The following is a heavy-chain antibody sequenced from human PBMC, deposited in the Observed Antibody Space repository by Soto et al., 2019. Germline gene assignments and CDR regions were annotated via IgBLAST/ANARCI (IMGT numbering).Heavy chain of an antibody. Sequence: SETLCITCSVSVCSIAYNSYYWGWIRQPPGKGLEWVVGIFYTGTTYYSPSLKDRVSISVDTSKNSFSLNLTSVTAADTAVYFCARLVVVAPVANVWGQGALVTVSS. CDR3: ARLVVVAPVANV. J-gene: IGHJ4*02. V-gene: IGHV4-39*02. D-gene: IGHD2-21*01. CDR2: IFYTGTT. CDR1: VCSIAYNSYY.